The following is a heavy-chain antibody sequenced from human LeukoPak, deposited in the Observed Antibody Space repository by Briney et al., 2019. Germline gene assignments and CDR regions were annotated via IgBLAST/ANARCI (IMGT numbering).Heavy chain of an antibody. CDR1: GFXXXSYG. V-gene: IGHV3-30*02. J-gene: IGHJ6*03. D-gene: IGHD5-18*01. Sequence: PGXXLXXSCAAXGFXXXSYGMHWVRQAPGKGLEGGAFIRYDGSNKYYEDYVKGRFTISRDNSKNTLYLQMNRLREEDTAVYYCAKDDIQLSYAPHMDVWGKGTTVTVSS. CDR3: AKDDIQLSYAPHMDV. CDR2: IRYDGSNK.